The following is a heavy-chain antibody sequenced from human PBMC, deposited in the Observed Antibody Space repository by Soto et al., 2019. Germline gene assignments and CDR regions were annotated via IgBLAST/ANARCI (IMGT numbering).Heavy chain of an antibody. D-gene: IGHD6-13*01. CDR3: AKDRVRSNY. Sequence: EVQLLESGGGLVQPGGSLRLSCEASGFTFSSYAMSWVRQAPGKGLEWVSSISSGGSSTYYPDSVKGRFTISRDNSKNTVYLQMNSLRAEYTALYYCAKDRVRSNYWGQGILVTDSS. CDR1: GFTFSSYA. CDR2: ISSGGSST. J-gene: IGHJ4*02. V-gene: IGHV3-23*01.